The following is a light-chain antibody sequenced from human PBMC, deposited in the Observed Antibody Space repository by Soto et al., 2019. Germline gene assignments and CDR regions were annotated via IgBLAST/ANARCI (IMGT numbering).Light chain of an antibody. CDR3: HQYGSSPRA. V-gene: IGKV3-20*01. CDR1: QTLRSGY. J-gene: IGKJ1*01. Sequence: EMLLTQSPGTLSLSPGDRATLSCRASQTLRSGYLAWYQHKPGQAPRLLIYDVSSRTTGIPDRFSGSGSGTDFTLTISRLEPEAFAVYYCHQYGSSPRAFGQGTKVDIK. CDR2: DVS.